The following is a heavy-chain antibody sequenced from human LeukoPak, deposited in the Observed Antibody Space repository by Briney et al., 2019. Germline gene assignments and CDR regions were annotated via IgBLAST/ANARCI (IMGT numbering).Heavy chain of an antibody. Sequence: SETLSLTCTVSGGSIRSYYWSWIRQPPGKGLEWIAYIYYSGSTNYNPSLKSRVTISVDTSKNQFSLKLSSVTAADTAVYYCAREKPIAVAGTGYFDYWGQGTLVTVSS. CDR2: IYYSGST. J-gene: IGHJ4*02. CDR1: GGSIRSYY. D-gene: IGHD6-19*01. CDR3: AREKPIAVAGTGYFDY. V-gene: IGHV4-59*12.